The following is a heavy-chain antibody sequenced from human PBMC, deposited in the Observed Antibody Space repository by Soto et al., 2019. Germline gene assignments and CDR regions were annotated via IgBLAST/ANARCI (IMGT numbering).Heavy chain of an antibody. J-gene: IGHJ4*02. CDR2: VNYRGST. D-gene: IGHD3-10*01. CDR3: ARVGRITMVRGVITQCYYFAY. V-gene: IGHV4-39*07. CDR1: DDSINSDKYY. Sequence: SETLSLTCSVSDDSINSDKYYWGWIRQPPGKGLEWIGGVNYRGSTNYNPSLQSRVTISVDTSKNQFSLKLSSVTAADTAVYYCARVGRITMVRGVITQCYYFAYWGQGTLVTVSS.